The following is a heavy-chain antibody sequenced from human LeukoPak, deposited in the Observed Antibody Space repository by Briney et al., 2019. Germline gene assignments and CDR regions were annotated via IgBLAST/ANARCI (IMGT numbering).Heavy chain of an antibody. V-gene: IGHV3-23*01. D-gene: IGHD3-10*01. CDR2: ISGSGGST. Sequence: GGSLRLSCAASGFTFSSYVMSWVRQAPGKGLEWVSAISGSGGSTYYADSVKGRFTISRDNSKNTLYLQMNSLRAEDTAVYYCAKNYNTMVRVRYYFDYWGQGTLVTVSS. J-gene: IGHJ4*02. CDR1: GFTFSSYV. CDR3: AKNYNTMVRVRYYFDY.